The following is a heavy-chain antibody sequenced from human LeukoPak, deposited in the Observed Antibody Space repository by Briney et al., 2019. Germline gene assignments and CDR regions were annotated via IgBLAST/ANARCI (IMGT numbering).Heavy chain of an antibody. D-gene: IGHD3-22*01. CDR3: AKVFEYYYDSSGVAPFDY. V-gene: IGHV3-30*18. CDR2: ISYDGSNK. CDR1: GFTFSSYG. J-gene: IGHJ4*02. Sequence: PGGSLRLSCAASGFTFSSYGMRWVRQAPGKGLEWVAVISYDGSNKYYADSVKGRFTISRDNSKNTLYLQMNSLRAEDTAVYYCAKVFEYYYDSSGVAPFDYWGQGTLVTVSS.